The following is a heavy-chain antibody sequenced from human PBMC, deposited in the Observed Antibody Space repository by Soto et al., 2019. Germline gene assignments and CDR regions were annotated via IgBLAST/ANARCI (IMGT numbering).Heavy chain of an antibody. J-gene: IGHJ4*02. D-gene: IGHD3-10*01. CDR2: ISGSGGST. Sequence: EMQLLESGGGLVQPGGSLRLSCAASGFTFSSYAMSWVRQAPGKGLEWVSAISGSGGSTYYAGSVKGRFTISRDNSKNTLYLQMNSLGAEDTAVYYCVKDNMVRGVIGYYDYWGQGTLVTVSS. CDR3: VKDNMVRGVIGYYDY. CDR1: GFTFSSYA. V-gene: IGHV3-23*01.